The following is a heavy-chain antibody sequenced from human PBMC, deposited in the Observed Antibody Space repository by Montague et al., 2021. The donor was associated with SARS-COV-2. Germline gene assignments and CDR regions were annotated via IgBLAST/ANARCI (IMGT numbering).Heavy chain of an antibody. Sequence: ALVKPTQTLTLTCTFSGFSLSTSGMCVSWIRQPPGKALEWLARIDWDDDKYYSTSLKTRLTISKDTSKTQVVLTMTNMDPVDTATYYCARGYYDILTGYLDAFDIWGQGTMVTVSS. V-gene: IGHV2-70*11. D-gene: IGHD3-9*01. CDR3: ARGYYDILTGYLDAFDI. CDR2: IDWDDDK. J-gene: IGHJ3*02. CDR1: GFSLSTSGMC.